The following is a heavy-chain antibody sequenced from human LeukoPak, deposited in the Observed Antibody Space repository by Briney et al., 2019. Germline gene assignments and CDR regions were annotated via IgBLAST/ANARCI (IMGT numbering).Heavy chain of an antibody. CDR1: GGSISSSSYY. V-gene: IGHV4-39*07. D-gene: IGHD6-13*01. J-gene: IGHJ4*02. CDR2: IYYSGST. CDR3: ARDGQQLPPEVGY. Sequence: PSETLSLTCTVSGGSISSSSYYWGWIRQPPGKGLEWIGSIYYSGSTYYNPSLKSRVTISVDTSKNQFSLKLSSVTAADTAVYYCARDGQQLPPEVGYWGQGTLVTVSS.